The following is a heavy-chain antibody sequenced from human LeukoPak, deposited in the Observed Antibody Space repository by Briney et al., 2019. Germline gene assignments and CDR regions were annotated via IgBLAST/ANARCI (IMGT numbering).Heavy chain of an antibody. D-gene: IGHD3-3*01. J-gene: IGHJ3*02. CDR3: AKDRFATYYDFWSGYYAFDI. CDR2: IYSGGST. Sequence: GGSLRLSCAASGFTVSSNYMSWVRQAPGKGLEWVSVIYSGGSTYYADSVKGRLTISRDNSKDTLYLQMNSLRAEDTAVYYCAKDRFATYYDFWSGYYAFDIWGQGTMVTVSS. V-gene: IGHV3-53*01. CDR1: GFTVSSNY.